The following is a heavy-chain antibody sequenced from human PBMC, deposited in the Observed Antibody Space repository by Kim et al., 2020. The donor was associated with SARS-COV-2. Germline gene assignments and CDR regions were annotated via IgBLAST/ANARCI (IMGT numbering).Heavy chain of an antibody. J-gene: IGHJ5*02. Sequence: VKGRFTISRDNAKNSLYLQMNSLRAEDTAVYYCARDIRYSSSETNWFDPWGQGTLVTVSS. V-gene: IGHV3-7*04. D-gene: IGHD6-6*01. CDR3: ARDIRYSSSETNWFDP.